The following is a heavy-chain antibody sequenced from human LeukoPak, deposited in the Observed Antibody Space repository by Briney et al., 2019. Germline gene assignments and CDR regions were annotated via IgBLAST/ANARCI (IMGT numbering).Heavy chain of an antibody. V-gene: IGHV3-23*01. J-gene: IGHJ6*03. CDR3: AKNLDCSSTSCYYYYYYYMDV. CDR1: GFTFGDYA. Sequence: GGSLRLSCTASGFTFGDYAMSWVRQAPGKGLEWVSAISGSGGSTYYADSVKGRFTISRDNSKNTLYLQMNSLRAEDTAVYYCAKNLDCSSTSCYYYYYYYMDVWGKGTTVTVSS. D-gene: IGHD2-2*01. CDR2: ISGSGGST.